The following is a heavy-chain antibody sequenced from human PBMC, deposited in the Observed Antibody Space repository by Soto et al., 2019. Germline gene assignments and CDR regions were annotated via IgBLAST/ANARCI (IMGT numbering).Heavy chain of an antibody. CDR2: INTGNGNT. V-gene: IGHV1-3*04. CDR1: GYTFTRYA. Sequence: ASVKVSCKASGYTFTRYAMHWVRQAPGQGLEWMGWINTGNGNTHYSQKFQGRVTFTRDASATTAYMELSSLKSEDTAVYLCARNVDWFDTWGQGTLVTVSS. J-gene: IGHJ5*02. CDR3: ARNVDWFDT.